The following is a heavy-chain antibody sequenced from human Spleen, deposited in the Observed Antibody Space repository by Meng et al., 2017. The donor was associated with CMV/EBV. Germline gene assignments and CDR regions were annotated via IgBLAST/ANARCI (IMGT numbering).Heavy chain of an antibody. CDR3: APHTAPNWFDP. CDR1: GYTSTGYY. J-gene: IGHJ5*02. Sequence: TVKVSCKASGYTSTGYYMHWVRQAPGQGLEWMGTIIPILGIANYAQKFQGRVTITADKSTSTAYMDLSSLRSEATAVYYYAPHTAPNWFDPWGQGTLVTVSS. D-gene: IGHD4-17*01. V-gene: IGHV1-69*02. CDR2: IIPILGIA.